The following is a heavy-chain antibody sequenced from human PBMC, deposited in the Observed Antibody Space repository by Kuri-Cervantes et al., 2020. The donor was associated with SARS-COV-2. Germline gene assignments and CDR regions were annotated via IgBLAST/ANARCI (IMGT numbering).Heavy chain of an antibody. Sequence: LSCTVSGGSISSGDYYWSWIRQPPGKGLEWIGYIYYSGSTYYNPSLKSRVTISVDTSKNQFSLKLSSVTAADTAVYYCARDLREDAFDIWGQGTMVTVSS. J-gene: IGHJ3*02. V-gene: IGHV4-30-4*08. CDR2: IYYSGST. CDR3: ARDLREDAFDI. CDR1: GGSISSGDYY.